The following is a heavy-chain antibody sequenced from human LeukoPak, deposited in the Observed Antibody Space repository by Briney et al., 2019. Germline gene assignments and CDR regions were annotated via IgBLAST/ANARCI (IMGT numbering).Heavy chain of an antibody. J-gene: IGHJ4*02. CDR1: GGTFSSYA. V-gene: IGHV1-69*01. CDR2: IIPIFGTA. Sequence: GSSVKVSCKASGGTFSSYAISWVRQAPGQGLEWMGGIIPIFGTANYAQKFQGRVTITADESTSTAYMELSSLRSEDTAVYYWARSRGGGAARGLLDYWGQGTLVTVSS. CDR3: ARSRGGGAARGLLDY. D-gene: IGHD1-26*01.